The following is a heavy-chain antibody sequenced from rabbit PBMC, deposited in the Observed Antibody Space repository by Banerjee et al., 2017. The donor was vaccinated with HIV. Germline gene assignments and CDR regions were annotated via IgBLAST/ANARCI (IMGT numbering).Heavy chain of an antibody. Sequence: QLVESGGGLVQPGGSLKLSCNASGYDLSSYYMRWFRQAPGKGLEWIGYIDPVSGSTYDPSWVNGRFTISSHNAQNTLYLQLNSLTAADTATYFCATYVYDYSGFNLWGQGTLVTVS. CDR3: ATYVYDYSGFNL. D-gene: IGHD6-1*01. V-gene: IGHV1S7*01. CDR1: GYDLSSYY. J-gene: IGHJ4*01. CDR2: IDPVSGST.